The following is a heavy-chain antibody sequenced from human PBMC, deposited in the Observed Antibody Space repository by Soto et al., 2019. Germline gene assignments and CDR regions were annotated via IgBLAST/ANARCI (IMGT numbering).Heavy chain of an antibody. CDR1: GFTFSSYA. V-gene: IGHV3-23*01. CDR3: ASLPGHYGSYFDY. J-gene: IGHJ4*02. CDR2: ISGSGGST. Sequence: GGSLRLSCAASGFTFSSYAMSWVRQAPGKGLEWVSAISGSGGSTYYADSVKGRFTISRDNSKNTLYLQMNSLRAEVTALYYCASLPGHYGSYFDYWGQGTLVTVS. D-gene: IGHD1-26*01.